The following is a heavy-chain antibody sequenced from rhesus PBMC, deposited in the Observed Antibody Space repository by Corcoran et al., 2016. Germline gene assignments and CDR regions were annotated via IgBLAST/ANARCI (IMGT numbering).Heavy chain of an antibody. CDR2: IGGSSGST. D-gene: IGHD6-31*01. CDR3: ARARRGSGWYFDL. J-gene: IGHJ2*01. Sequence: QVQLQESGPGLVKPSETLSLTCAVSGYSISSGYGWSWIRQPPGKGLEWIGYIGGSSGSTNYNPSLNGRVTISKDTSKNQFSLKLSSVTAADTAVYYCARARRGSGWYFDLWGPGTPITISS. CDR1: GYSISSGYG. V-gene: IGHV4-127*01.